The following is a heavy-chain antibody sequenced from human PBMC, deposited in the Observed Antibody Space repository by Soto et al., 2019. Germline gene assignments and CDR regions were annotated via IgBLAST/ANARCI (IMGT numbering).Heavy chain of an antibody. D-gene: IGHD3-3*01. J-gene: IGHJ6*02. CDR3: ARTENDFWSGYYRDYGMDV. CDR2: IYYSGST. V-gene: IGHV4-59*01. Sequence: PSETLSLTCTVSGGSISSYYLSWIRQPPGKGLEWIGYIYYSGSTNYNPSLKSRVTISVDTSKNQFSLKLSSVTAADTAVYYCARTENDFWSGYYRDYGMDVWGQGTTVTVS. CDR1: GGSISSYY.